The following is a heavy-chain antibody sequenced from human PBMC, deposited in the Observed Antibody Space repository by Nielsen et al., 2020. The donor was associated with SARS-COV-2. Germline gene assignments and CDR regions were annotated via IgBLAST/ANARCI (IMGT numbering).Heavy chain of an antibody. D-gene: IGHD3-9*01. V-gene: IGHV3-48*02. CDR1: GFIFNTYG. CDR3: ARDLELLTNYYALDY. Sequence: GESLKISCEASGFIFNTYGMNRVRQAPGKGLEWISYISDDNTIFYADSVKGRFTISRDNAKNSLDLQMNSLRDEDTAVYYCARDLELLTNYYALDYWGQGTPVTVSS. CDR2: ISDDNTI. J-gene: IGHJ4*02.